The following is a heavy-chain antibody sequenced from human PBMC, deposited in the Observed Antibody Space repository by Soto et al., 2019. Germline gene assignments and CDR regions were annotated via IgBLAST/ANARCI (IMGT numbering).Heavy chain of an antibody. CDR3: ARGYSNWSLLNWFDP. CDR1: GGSFSGYY. CDR2: INHSGST. J-gene: IGHJ5*02. D-gene: IGHD4-4*01. Sequence: SETLSLTCAVYGGSFSGYYWSWIRQPPGKGLEWIGEINHSGSTNYNPSLKSRVTISVDTSKNQFSLKLSSVTAADTAVYYCARGYSNWSLLNWFDPWGQGTLVTVSS. V-gene: IGHV4-34*01.